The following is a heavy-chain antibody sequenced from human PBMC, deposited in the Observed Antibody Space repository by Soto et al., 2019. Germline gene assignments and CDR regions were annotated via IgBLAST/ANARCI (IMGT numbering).Heavy chain of an antibody. J-gene: IGHJ6*02. CDR1: AFSFSHAW. D-gene: IGHD3-10*01. CDR3: TARGNYYYFSGIDA. CDR2: ISSRVHGATA. V-gene: IGHV3-15*01. Sequence: GRSRRLSCAAAAFSFSHAWMTWVRQAPGKGLEWVGHISSRVHGATADYAAPVKGRFTISRDDSESTLYLEMNSLKTEDTGIYYCTARGNYYYFSGIDALGQGTTDTIS.